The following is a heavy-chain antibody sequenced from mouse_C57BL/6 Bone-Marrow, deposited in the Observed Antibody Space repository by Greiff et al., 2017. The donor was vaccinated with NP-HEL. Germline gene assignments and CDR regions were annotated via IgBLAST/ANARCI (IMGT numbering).Heavy chain of an antibody. CDR3: ARQGRITTVVAPYAMDY. J-gene: IGHJ4*01. Sequence: EVNVVESGGGLVKPGGSLKLSCAASGFTFSDYGMHWVRQAPEKGLEWVAYISSGSSTIYYADTVKGRFTISSDNAKNTLFLQMTSLRSEDTAMYYCARQGRITTVVAPYAMDYWGQGTSVTVSS. D-gene: IGHD1-1*01. CDR2: ISSGSSTI. V-gene: IGHV5-17*01. CDR1: GFTFSDYG.